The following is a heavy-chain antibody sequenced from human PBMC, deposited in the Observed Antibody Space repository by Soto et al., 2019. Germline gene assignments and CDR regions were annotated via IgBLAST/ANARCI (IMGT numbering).Heavy chain of an antibody. J-gene: IGHJ5*02. CDR2: VYLSGHT. V-gene: IGHV4-38-2*02. CDR3: ASARIVVSGTIVDL. CDR1: GYSVTSGSY. D-gene: IGHD1-7*01. Sequence: SETLSLTCTVSGYSVTSGSYWGWFRQPPEKGLEWIGSVYLSGHTYHNPSLMSRVTISIDTSKNQVPLQLTSVTGADTAVYYCASARIVVSGTIVDLWGLATLVPVSS.